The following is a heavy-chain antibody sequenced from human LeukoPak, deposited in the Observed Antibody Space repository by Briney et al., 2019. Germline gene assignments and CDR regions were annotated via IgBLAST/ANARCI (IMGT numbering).Heavy chain of an antibody. CDR2: MNPNSGNT. Sequence: GASVKVSCKASGYTFTSYDINWVRQATGQGLEWMGWMNPNSGNTGYAQKFQGRVTMTRDTSISTAYMELSRLRSDDTAVYYCARGTRLVVPAAIFGYWFDPWGQGTLVTVSS. CDR1: GYTFTSYD. V-gene: IGHV1-8*01. J-gene: IGHJ5*02. CDR3: ARGTRLVVPAAIFGYWFDP. D-gene: IGHD2-2*01.